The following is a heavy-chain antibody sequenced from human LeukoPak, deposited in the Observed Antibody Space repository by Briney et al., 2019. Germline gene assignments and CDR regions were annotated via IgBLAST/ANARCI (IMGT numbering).Heavy chain of an antibody. CDR1: GGPISSYY. V-gene: IGHV4-59*01. D-gene: IGHD3-9*01. Sequence: PSETLSLTCTVSGGPISSYYWSWIRQPPGKRLVWIGYTHYSGSTDKNPSLWSRVTMSVDTSKNQISLKLSSVTAADTAVYYCGRRTFYDTLTGYKYWYFDLWGRGTLVTVSS. J-gene: IGHJ2*01. CDR3: GRRTFYDTLTGYKYWYFDL. CDR2: THYSGST.